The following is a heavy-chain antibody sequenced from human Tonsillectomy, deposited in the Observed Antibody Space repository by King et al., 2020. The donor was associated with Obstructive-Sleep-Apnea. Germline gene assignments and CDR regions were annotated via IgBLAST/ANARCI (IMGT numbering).Heavy chain of an antibody. CDR2: ISAYNGVT. J-gene: IGHJ5*02. V-gene: IGHV1-18*04. Sequence: VQLVESGAEVKKPGASVNVSCMASGYTFTSYGISWVRQAPGQGLEWMGWISAYNGVTNYAQKFQGRVTMTTDTSTSTAYMELRSLRSDDTAVYYCARVNYSDWFDPWGQGTLVTVSS. CDR1: GYTFTSYG. CDR3: ARVNYSDWFDP. D-gene: IGHD2-15*01.